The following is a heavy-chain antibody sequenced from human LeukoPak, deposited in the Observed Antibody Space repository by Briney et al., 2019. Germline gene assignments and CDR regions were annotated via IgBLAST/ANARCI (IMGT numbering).Heavy chain of an antibody. CDR1: GFTFTPYA. CDR3: ASCWTGAFDI. D-gene: IGHD1-1*01. Sequence: GASVKVSCKTSGFTFTPYAISWVGQAPRLGLDCMGWMSAYNGDTNYAQNVQDRVTMTTDTSTSTAYLEVRNLGSDDTAVYFCASCWTGAFDIWGQGTTITVSS. V-gene: IGHV1-18*01. CDR2: MSAYNGDT. J-gene: IGHJ3*02.